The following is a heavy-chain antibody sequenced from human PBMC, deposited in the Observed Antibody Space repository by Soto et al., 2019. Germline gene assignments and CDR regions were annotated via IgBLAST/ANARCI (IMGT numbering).Heavy chain of an antibody. J-gene: IGHJ4*02. CDR2: IIPILGIA. Sequence: QVQLVQSGAEVKKPGSSVKVSCKASGGTFSSYTISWVRQAPGQGLEWMGRIIPILGIANYAQKFQGRVTITADKSTSTAYMELSSMRSEDTAVYYCARGVGATLFDYWGQGTLVTVSS. D-gene: IGHD1-26*01. V-gene: IGHV1-69*02. CDR1: GGTFSSYT. CDR3: ARGVGATLFDY.